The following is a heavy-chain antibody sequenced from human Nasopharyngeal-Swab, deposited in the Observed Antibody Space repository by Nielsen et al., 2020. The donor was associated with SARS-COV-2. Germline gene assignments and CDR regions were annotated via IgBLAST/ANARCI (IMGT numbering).Heavy chain of an antibody. CDR2: IYYSGST. CDR3: ARVRRRGGRDGYNEIDY. CDR1: GGSISSYY. V-gene: IGHV4-59*01. J-gene: IGHJ4*02. D-gene: IGHD5-24*01. Sequence: GSLRLSCTVSGGSISSYYWSWIRQLPGKGLEWIGYIYYSGSTNYNPSLKSRVTISVDTSKNQFSLKLSSVTAADTAVYYCARVRRRGGRDGYNEIDYWGQGTLVTVSS.